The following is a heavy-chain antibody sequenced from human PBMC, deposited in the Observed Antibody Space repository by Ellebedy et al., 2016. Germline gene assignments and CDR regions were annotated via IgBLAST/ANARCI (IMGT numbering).Heavy chain of an antibody. CDR3: AKVMYDSGWFSGAFDI. CDR1: GFTFRNYG. J-gene: IGHJ3*02. Sequence: GESLKISCAASGFTFRNYGIHWVRQAPGKGPEWVAVISYDGSNKYYADSVKGRLTISRDNSKNTLDLQMNSLRPEDTAVYYCAKVMYDSGWFSGAFDIWGQGTMVTVSS. V-gene: IGHV3-30*18. CDR2: ISYDGSNK. D-gene: IGHD3-22*01.